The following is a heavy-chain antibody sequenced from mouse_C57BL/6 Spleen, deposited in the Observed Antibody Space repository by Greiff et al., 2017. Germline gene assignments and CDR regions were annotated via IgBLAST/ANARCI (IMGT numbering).Heavy chain of an antibody. Sequence: QVQLQQSGAELVRPGASVKLSCKASGYTFTDYYINWVKQRPGQGLEWIARIYPGSGNTYYNEKFKGKATLTAEKSSSTAYMQLSSLTSEDSAVYFCAREGYYDYDDYFDYWGQGTTLTVSS. CDR1: GYTFTDYY. V-gene: IGHV1-76*01. D-gene: IGHD2-4*01. CDR2: IYPGSGNT. CDR3: AREGYYDYDDYFDY. J-gene: IGHJ2*01.